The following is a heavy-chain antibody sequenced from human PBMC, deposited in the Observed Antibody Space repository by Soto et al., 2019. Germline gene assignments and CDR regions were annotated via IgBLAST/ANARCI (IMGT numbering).Heavy chain of an antibody. CDR2: ISGSGGST. Sequence: GSLRLSCAASGFTFSSYAMSWVRQAPGKGLEWVSAISGSGGSTYYADSVKGRFTISRDNSKNTLYLQMNSLRAEDTTVYYCAKGPRKDSSSYFDYWGQGTLVTVSS. D-gene: IGHD6-13*01. CDR1: GFTFSSYA. CDR3: AKGPRKDSSSYFDY. V-gene: IGHV3-23*01. J-gene: IGHJ4*02.